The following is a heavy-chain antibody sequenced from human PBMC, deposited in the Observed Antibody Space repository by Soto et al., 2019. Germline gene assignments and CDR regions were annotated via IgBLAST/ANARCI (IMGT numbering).Heavy chain of an antibody. CDR3: AREVWVAAAGTEVYYYYGMDV. Sequence: SETLSLTCTASGGSISSYYWSWIRQPAGKGLEWIGRIYTSGSTNSNPSLKSRVTMSVDTSKNQFSLKLSSVTDADTAVYYCAREVWVAAAGTEVYYYYGMDVWGQGTTVT. J-gene: IGHJ6*02. CDR1: GGSISSYY. CDR2: IYTSGST. V-gene: IGHV4-4*07. D-gene: IGHD6-13*01.